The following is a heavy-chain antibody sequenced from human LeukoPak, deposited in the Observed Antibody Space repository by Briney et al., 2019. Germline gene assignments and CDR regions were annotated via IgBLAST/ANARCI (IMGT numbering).Heavy chain of an antibody. V-gene: IGHV1-18*01. D-gene: IGHD6-19*01. Sequence: ASVKVSCKASGYTFTSYGISWVRQAPGQGLEWMGWISAYNGNTNYAQKLQGRVTMTTDTSTSTAYLELRSLRSDDTAVYYCAGEGYSSGWRGYYFDYWGQGTLVTVSS. CDR3: AGEGYSSGWRGYYFDY. J-gene: IGHJ4*02. CDR2: ISAYNGNT. CDR1: GYTFTSYG.